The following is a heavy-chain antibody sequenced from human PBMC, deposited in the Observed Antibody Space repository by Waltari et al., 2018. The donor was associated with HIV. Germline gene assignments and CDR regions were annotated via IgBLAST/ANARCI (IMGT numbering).Heavy chain of an antibody. V-gene: IGHV3-9*01. CDR1: GFNFDQSA. Sequence: EVRLVESGGGKVQPGRSLTLSCAASGFNFDQSALHWVRQVPGQGPSFLAVICYDSYSLEYANSVMGRFTISRDNAKKSLYLQMSSLRTEDTALYYCAKDTKARSIYYHFGLDVWGPGTMVFVSS. CDR3: AKDTKARSIYYHFGLDV. D-gene: IGHD3-10*01. CDR2: ICYDSYSL. J-gene: IGHJ3*01.